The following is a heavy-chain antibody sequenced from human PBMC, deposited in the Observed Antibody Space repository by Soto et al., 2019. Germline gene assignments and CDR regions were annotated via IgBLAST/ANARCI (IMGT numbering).Heavy chain of an antibody. V-gene: IGHV3-9*01. CDR2: ISWNSGSI. CDR1: GFTFDDYA. D-gene: IGHD3-22*01. J-gene: IGHJ4*02. Sequence: LRLSCAASGFTFDDYAMHLVRQAPVKGLEWVSGISWNSGSIGYADSVKGRFTISRDNAKNSLYLQMNSLRAEDTALYYCAKDTDHYDSSGYYSGVYWGQGTLVTVSS. CDR3: AKDTDHYDSSGYYSGVY.